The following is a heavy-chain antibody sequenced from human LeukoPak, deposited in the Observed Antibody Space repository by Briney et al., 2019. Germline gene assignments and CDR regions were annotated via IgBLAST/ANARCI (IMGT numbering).Heavy chain of an antibody. CDR2: ISGSGSVT. V-gene: IGHV3-11*06. CDR1: GFTFGDYY. Sequence: TGGSLRLSCAASGFTFGDYYMTWIRQAPGKGLEWISCISGSGSVTHYADSVKGRFTISRDNSKNTLYLQMNSLRAEDTAVYYCASQGVVIDPFDYWGQGTLVTVSS. J-gene: IGHJ4*02. CDR3: ASQGVVIDPFDY. D-gene: IGHD3-3*01.